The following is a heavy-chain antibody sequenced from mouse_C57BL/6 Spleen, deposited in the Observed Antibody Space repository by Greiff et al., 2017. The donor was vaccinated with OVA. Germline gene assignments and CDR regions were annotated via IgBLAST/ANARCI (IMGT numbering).Heavy chain of an antibody. D-gene: IGHD3-2*02. CDR3: ARREGSGFDY. Sequence: VQLQQSGPELVKPGASVKISCKASGYSFTGYYMNWVKQSPEKSLEWIGEINPSTGGTTYNQKFKAKATLTVDKSSSTAYMQLKSLTSEDSAVYYCARREGSGFDYWGQGTTLTVSS. V-gene: IGHV1-42*01. CDR1: GYSFTGYY. CDR2: INPSTGGT. J-gene: IGHJ2*01.